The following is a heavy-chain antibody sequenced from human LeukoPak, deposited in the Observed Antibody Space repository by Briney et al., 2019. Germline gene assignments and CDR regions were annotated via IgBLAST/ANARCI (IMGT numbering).Heavy chain of an antibody. CDR3: VRAARESPDNYYYGLDA. V-gene: IGHV3-72*01. CDR1: GFAFSDHY. CDR2: TRNKPKGYST. J-gene: IGHJ6*02. Sequence: GGSRRLSCAASGFAFSDHYMDWVRQAPGKGLEWVGRTRNKPKGYSTEYAASVKGRFTISRDDSRNSLYLQMNSLKNEDTAVYFCVRAARESPDNYYYGLDAWGQGTTVTVSS.